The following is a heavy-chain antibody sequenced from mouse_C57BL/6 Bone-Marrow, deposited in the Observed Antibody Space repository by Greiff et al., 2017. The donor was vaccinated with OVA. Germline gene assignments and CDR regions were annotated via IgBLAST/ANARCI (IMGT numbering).Heavy chain of an antibody. CDR2: ISYDGSN. D-gene: IGHD3-1*01. CDR1: GYSITSGYY. V-gene: IGHV3-6*01. Sequence: DVQLQESGPGLVKPSQSLSLTCSVTGYSITSGYYWNWIRQFPGNKLEWMGYISYDGSNNYNPSLKNRITITRDTSKNQFFLKLNTVTTEDTATYYCARDGLGTGGDYWGQGTTLTVSS. J-gene: IGHJ2*01. CDR3: ARDGLGTGGDY.